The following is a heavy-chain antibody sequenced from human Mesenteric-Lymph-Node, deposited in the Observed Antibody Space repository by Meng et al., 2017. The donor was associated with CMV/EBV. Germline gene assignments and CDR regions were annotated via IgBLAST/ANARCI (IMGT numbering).Heavy chain of an antibody. D-gene: IGHD4/OR15-4a*01. CDR1: GFTFASTV. Sequence: GESLKISCAASGFTFASTVMSWVRQAPGKGLDWVSTIYTGSSIKVYADSVQGRFTISRDDSKNTLYLQMDGLRVEDTALYFCAKDLRDYGNDFWGQGTLVTVSS. CDR3: AKDLRDYGNDF. V-gene: IGHV3-23*03. J-gene: IGHJ4*02. CDR2: IYTGSSIK.